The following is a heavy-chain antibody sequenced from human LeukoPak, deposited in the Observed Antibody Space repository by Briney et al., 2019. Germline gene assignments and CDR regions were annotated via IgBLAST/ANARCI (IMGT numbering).Heavy chain of an antibody. D-gene: IGHD5-18*01. J-gene: IGHJ4*02. Sequence: GGSLRLSCAASGFTFSSYAMSWVRQAPGKGLEWVSAISGSGGSTYYADSVKGRFTISRDNSKNTLYLQMNSLRAEDTAVYYCAELEAIQLWSHELDYWGQGTLVTVSS. CDR1: GFTFSSYA. CDR3: AELEAIQLWSHELDY. CDR2: ISGSGGST. V-gene: IGHV3-23*01.